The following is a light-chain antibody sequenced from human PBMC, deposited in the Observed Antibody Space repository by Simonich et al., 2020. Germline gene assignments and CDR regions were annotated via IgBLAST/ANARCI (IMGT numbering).Light chain of an antibody. CDR3: QQYYSTPLT. CDR2: WAA. Sequence: DIVMTQSPDSLAVSLGERATINCKSSQSVLYSSNNKNYLAWYQQKPGQPPKLRIYWAATRESGVPDRFSGSGSGTDFTLTISSLQAEDVAVYYCQQYYSTPLTFGGGTRWRSN. J-gene: IGKJ4*01. V-gene: IGKV4-1*01. CDR1: QSVLYSSNNKNY.